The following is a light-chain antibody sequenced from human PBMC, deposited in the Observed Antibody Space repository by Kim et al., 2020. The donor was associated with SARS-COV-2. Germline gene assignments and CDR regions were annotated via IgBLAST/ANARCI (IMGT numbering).Light chain of an antibody. J-gene: IGKJ2*01. V-gene: IGKV3-20*01. CDR2: GAS. Sequence: EIVLTQSPGTLSLSPGERATLSCRASEIVISSYLAWYQQKPGQAPRLLIYGASSRASGIPDRFSGSGSETDFTLTISRLEPEDFSVYYCQQYGSSSYTFGQGTKLEI. CDR1: EIVISSY. CDR3: QQYGSSSYT.